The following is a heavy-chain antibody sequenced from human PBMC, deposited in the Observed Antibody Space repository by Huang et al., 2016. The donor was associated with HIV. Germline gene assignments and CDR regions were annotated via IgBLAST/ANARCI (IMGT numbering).Heavy chain of an antibody. Sequence: QVQLVQSGAEVKKPGASVKVSCKVSGDTLSNLYIHWVRQAPGKGLEWMGGFDPEKAGKNYAEQVQVRVTLTEETSTDTAYMDLGSLRYEDTAVYYCATRRKDFYYYMDVWGDGSTVIVSS. J-gene: IGHJ6*03. CDR2: FDPEKAGK. V-gene: IGHV1-24*01. CDR3: ATRRKDFYYYMDV. CDR1: GDTLSNLY.